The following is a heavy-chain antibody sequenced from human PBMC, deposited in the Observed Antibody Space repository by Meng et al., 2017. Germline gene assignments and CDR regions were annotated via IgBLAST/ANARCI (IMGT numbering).Heavy chain of an antibody. D-gene: IGHD3-10*01. V-gene: IGHV4-34*01. CDR3: ARGSRGPTMVRGVGGWYLAYYYYGMDV. J-gene: IGHJ6*02. CDR2: INHSGST. Sequence: SETLSLTCAVYGGSFSGYYWSWIRQPPGKGLEWIGEINHSGSTNYNPSLKSRVTISVDTSKNQFSLKLSSVTAADTAVYYCARGSRGPTMVRGVGGWYLAYYYYGMDVWGQGTTVTVSS. CDR1: GGSFSGYY.